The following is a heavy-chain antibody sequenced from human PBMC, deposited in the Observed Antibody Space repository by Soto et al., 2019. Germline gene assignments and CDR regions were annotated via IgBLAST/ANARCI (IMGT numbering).Heavy chain of an antibody. CDR2: IWYDGSNK. J-gene: IGHJ5*02. V-gene: IGHV3-33*01. Sequence: PRLSCAASGFTFSSYGMHRVRQAPGKGLEWVAVIWYDGSNKYYADSVKGRFTISRDNSKNTLYLQMNSLRAEDTAVYYCARASSSWPNWFDPWGQGTLATVSS. CDR1: GFTFSSYG. CDR3: ARASSSWPNWFDP. D-gene: IGHD6-13*01.